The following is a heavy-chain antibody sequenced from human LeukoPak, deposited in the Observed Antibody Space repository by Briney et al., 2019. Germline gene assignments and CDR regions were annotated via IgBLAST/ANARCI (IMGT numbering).Heavy chain of an antibody. V-gene: IGHV3-7*03. J-gene: IGHJ4*02. CDR1: GFAFSSST. CDR2: IKQDGSDK. Sequence: GGSLRLSCGASGFAFSSSTMSWVCQAPGKGLEWVANIKQDGSDKYYVDSVKGRFTISRDNAKNSLYLQMNSLRAEDTAVYYCARAHSSGYFWAYYFDYWGQGTLVTVSS. CDR3: ARAHSSGYFWAYYFDY. D-gene: IGHD3-22*01.